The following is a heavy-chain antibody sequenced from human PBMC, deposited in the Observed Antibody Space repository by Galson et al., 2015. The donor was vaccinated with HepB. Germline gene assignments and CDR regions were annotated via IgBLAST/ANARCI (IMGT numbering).Heavy chain of an antibody. J-gene: IGHJ3*02. D-gene: IGHD3/OR15-3a*01. CDR3: ARGTDSAFDI. Sequence: SLRLSCAASGFTFSNYWMSWVRQAPGKGLEWVANIKQDGSEKHYVDFVKGRFTISTDYAKNSLYLQMNSMRAEDTAVYYCARGTDSAFDIWGQGTMVTVSS. V-gene: IGHV3-7*03. CDR2: IKQDGSEK. CDR1: GFTFSNYW.